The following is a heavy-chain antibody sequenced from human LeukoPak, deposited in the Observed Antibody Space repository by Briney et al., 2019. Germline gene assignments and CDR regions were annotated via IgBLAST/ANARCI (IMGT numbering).Heavy chain of an antibody. D-gene: IGHD6-13*01. CDR1: GFTFSSYS. Sequence: GGSLRLSCAASGFTFSSYSMNWVRQAPGKGLEWVSSISSSSSYIYYADSVKGRFTISRDNAKNSLYLKMNRLRAEDTAVYYCARDSGIAAAGIYYYYYMDVWGKGTTVTVPS. V-gene: IGHV3-21*01. CDR3: ARDSGIAAAGIYYYYYMDV. J-gene: IGHJ6*03. CDR2: ISSSSSYI.